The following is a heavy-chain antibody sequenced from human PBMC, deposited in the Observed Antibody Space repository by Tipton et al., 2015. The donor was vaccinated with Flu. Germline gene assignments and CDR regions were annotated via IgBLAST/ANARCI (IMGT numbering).Heavy chain of an antibody. CDR2: SYYSGST. CDR3: ARVSGGYYFDH. D-gene: IGHD6-19*01. Sequence: PGLVKPSETLSLTCNVSGVSISSYYWSWIRQPPGKGLEWIGYSYYSGSTNYNPSLKSRVTISVDTSKNQFFLILSSVTAADTAVYFCARVSGGYYFDHWGQGTLVTVSS. CDR1: GVSISSYY. V-gene: IGHV4-59*01. J-gene: IGHJ4*02.